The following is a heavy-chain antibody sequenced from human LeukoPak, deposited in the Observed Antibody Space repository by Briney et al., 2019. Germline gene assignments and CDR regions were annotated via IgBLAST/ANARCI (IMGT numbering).Heavy chain of an antibody. CDR1: GCSISSSSYY. CDR3: ARHLRFVSGGWYEYFDY. D-gene: IGHD6-19*01. J-gene: IGHJ4*02. V-gene: IGHV4-39*01. CDR2: IYYSGST. Sequence: PSETLSLTCTASGCSISSSSYYWGRLRQPPGRGLEWAGSIYYSGSTYYNPSLKSRVTISVDTSKNQFSLKLSSVTAADTAVYYCARHLRFVSGGWYEYFDYWGQGTLVTVSS.